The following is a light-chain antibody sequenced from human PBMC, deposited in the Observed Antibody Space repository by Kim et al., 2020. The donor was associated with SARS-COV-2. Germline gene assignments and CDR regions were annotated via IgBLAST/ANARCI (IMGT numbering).Light chain of an antibody. CDR2: GAS. Sequence: LSPGERAPLSCRASQSVSSTYLAWDQQKPGQAPRLLIYGASSRATGIPDRFSGSGSGTDFTLTISRLEPEDFAAYYCQQYGSSPYTFGQGTKLEI. J-gene: IGKJ2*01. CDR3: QQYGSSPYT. CDR1: QSVSSTY. V-gene: IGKV3-20*01.